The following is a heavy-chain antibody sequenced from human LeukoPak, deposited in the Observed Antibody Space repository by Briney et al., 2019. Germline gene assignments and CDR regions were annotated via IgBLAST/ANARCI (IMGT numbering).Heavy chain of an antibody. D-gene: IGHD2-21*01. CDR3: AKSLSRAAYDD. V-gene: IGHV3-9*01. Sequence: GGSLRLSCAASGFSFDAYSMHWVRQAPGKGLEWVSSVSWDSGIIGYGDSVKDRFTISRDNARNSLYLQMNSLRVEDTAFYYCAKSLSRAAYDDWGQGTLVTVSS. CDR2: VSWDSGII. J-gene: IGHJ4*02. CDR1: GFSFDAYS.